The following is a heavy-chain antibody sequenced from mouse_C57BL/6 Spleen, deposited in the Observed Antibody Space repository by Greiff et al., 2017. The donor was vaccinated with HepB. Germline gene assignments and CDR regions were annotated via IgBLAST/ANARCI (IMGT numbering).Heavy chain of an antibody. D-gene: IGHD1-1*01. CDR1: GYTFTDYY. CDR3: ARGGKNYYGSSFVR. Sequence: DVQLQQSGPELVKPGASVKISCKASGYTFTDYYMNWVKQSHGKSLEWIGDINPNNGGTSYNQKFKGKATLTVDKSSSTAYMELRSLTSEDSAVYYCARGGKNYYGSSFVRWGQGTLVTVSA. CDR2: INPNNGGT. V-gene: IGHV1-26*01. J-gene: IGHJ3*02.